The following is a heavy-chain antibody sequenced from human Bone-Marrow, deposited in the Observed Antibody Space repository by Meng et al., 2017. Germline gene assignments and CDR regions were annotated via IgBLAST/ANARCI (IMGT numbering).Heavy chain of an antibody. J-gene: IGHJ4*02. CDR1: GDSISSGGYS. V-gene: IGHV4-30-2*01. D-gene: IGHD3-10*01. Sequence: QLQLQESGSGPLKPSQTLSLTCAVSGDSISSGGYSWSWIRQPPGKGLEWLGYIYHSGSTYFNPSLKSRVTVSVDRSKNQFSLKLSSVTAADTAVFYCARAFSGPLDSWGRGTLVTVSS. CDR2: IYHSGST. CDR3: ARAFSGPLDS.